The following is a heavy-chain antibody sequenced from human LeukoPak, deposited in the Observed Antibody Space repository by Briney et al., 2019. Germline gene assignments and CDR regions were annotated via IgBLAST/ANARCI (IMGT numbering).Heavy chain of an antibody. CDR1: GFTFSTYW. D-gene: IGHD3-10*01. CDR3: AKTGGDSVLYYYYMDV. CDR2: IDSGGSNT. Sequence: PGGSLRLSCVVSGFTFSTYWMHWVRQGPGKGLVWVSRIDSGGSNTLYADSVRGRFTISRDNAKNTLYLQMNSLRAEDTAVYYCAKTGGDSVLYYYYMDVWGKGTTVTVSS. J-gene: IGHJ6*03. V-gene: IGHV3-74*01.